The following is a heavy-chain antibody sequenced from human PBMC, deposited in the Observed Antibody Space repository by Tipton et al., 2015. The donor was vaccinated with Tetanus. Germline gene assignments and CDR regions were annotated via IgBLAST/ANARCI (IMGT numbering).Heavy chain of an antibody. CDR2: IWYDENHK. Sequence: SLRLSCAASGFTFSSYGMHWVRQAPGKGLEWVAVIWYDENHKYYADSVKGRFAISRDNSKNTLYLQMDSLRAEDTAVYYCAKDLSGSSGRQFWGQGTLVTVSS. CDR3: AKDLSGSSGRQF. V-gene: IGHV3-33*06. D-gene: IGHD3-22*01. J-gene: IGHJ4*02. CDR1: GFTFSSYG.